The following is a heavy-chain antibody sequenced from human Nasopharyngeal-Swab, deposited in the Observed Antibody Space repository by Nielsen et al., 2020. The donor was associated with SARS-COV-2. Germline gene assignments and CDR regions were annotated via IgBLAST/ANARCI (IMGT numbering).Heavy chain of an antibody. V-gene: IGHV3-74*01. CDR3: ARQRTGAVDY. J-gene: IGHJ4*02. D-gene: IGHD2-8*02. Sequence: GESLKISCAASGFTFSDYWMQWVRRAPGKGLVWLSRINSDGSITGYADSVKGRFTISRDNAKNTLYLQMNSLRAEDTAVYYCARQRTGAVDYWGQGTLVTVSS. CDR1: GFTFSDYW. CDR2: INSDGSIT.